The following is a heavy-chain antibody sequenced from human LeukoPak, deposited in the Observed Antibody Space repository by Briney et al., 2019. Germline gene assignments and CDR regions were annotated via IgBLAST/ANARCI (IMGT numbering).Heavy chain of an antibody. CDR2: IWYDGSNK. Sequence: GGSLRLSCAASGFTFSSYGMHWVRQAPGNGLEWVAVIWYDGSNKYYADSVKGRFTISRDNSKNTLYLQMNSLRAEDTAVYYCARDQVSGYSSSWYHGGTNYGMDVWGQGTTVTVSS. V-gene: IGHV3-33*01. D-gene: IGHD6-13*01. J-gene: IGHJ6*02. CDR1: GFTFSSYG. CDR3: ARDQVSGYSSSWYHGGTNYGMDV.